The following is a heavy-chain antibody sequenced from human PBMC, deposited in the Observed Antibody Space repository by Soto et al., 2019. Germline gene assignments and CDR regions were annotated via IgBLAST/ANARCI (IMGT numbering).Heavy chain of an antibody. Sequence: QVQLVESGGGLVTPGGSLRVSCAASGFAFSDYYMNWIRQAPGKGLEWVSYISPSGNTVFYADSVKGRFTVSRDNSKNSLYLQMNGLSAEDSVVYYCEGDRHGLYYFDYWSQGSLITVSS. D-gene: IGHD2-8*01. CDR2: ISPSGNTV. CDR1: GFAFSDYY. CDR3: EGDRHGLYYFDY. V-gene: IGHV3-11*01. J-gene: IGHJ4*02.